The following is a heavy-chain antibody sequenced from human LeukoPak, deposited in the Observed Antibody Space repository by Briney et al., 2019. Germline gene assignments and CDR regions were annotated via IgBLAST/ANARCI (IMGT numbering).Heavy chain of an antibody. CDR3: ARDRGDGYNWAFDI. D-gene: IGHD5-24*01. Sequence: PSETLSLTCTVSGGSISSYYWSWIRQPPGKGLEWLGYIHYSGSTHYNPSLKSRVTISVDTSKNQFSLKLSSVTAADTAVYYCARDRGDGYNWAFDIWGQGTMVAVSS. J-gene: IGHJ3*02. CDR1: GGSISSYY. V-gene: IGHV4-59*01. CDR2: IHYSGST.